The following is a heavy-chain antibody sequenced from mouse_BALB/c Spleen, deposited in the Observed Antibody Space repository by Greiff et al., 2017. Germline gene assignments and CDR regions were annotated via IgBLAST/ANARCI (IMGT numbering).Heavy chain of an antibody. D-gene: IGHD2-3*01. Sequence: DVQLQESGPGLVKPSQSLSLTCSVTGYSITSGYYWNWIRQFPGNKLEWMGYISYDGSNNYNPSLKNRISITRDTSKNQFFLKLNSVTTEDTATYYCAREDGYYFYYFDYWGQGTTLTVSS. CDR2: ISYDGSN. V-gene: IGHV3-6*02. CDR3: AREDGYYFYYFDY. CDR1: GYSITSGYY. J-gene: IGHJ2*01.